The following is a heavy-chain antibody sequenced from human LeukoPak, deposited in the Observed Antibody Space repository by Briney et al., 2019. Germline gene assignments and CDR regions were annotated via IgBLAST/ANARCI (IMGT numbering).Heavy chain of an antibody. CDR2: IYYTGTT. J-gene: IGHJ4*02. Sequence: SETLSLTCTVSGPSNSRYCWSWIRQPPGKGLEWIGYIYYTGTTNYNPSLRSRVTISVDTSKNQFSLKLSSVTAADTAVYYCARVYGSGNYFNELDYWGQGTLVTVSS. V-gene: IGHV4-59*01. D-gene: IGHD3-10*01. CDR3: ARVYGSGNYFNELDY. CDR1: GPSNSRYC.